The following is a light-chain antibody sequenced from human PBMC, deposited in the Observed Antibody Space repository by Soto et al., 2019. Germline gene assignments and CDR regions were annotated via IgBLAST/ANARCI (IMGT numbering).Light chain of an antibody. Sequence: DIQMTQSPSTLSASVGDRVTITCRASQTINTWFAWYQQKPGKAPKLLIYRASNLVSGVPSRFSGSRSGTEFTSTISSLQPDDFSIYYCQQYETYSGTFGPGTKVDI. CDR3: QQYETYSGT. V-gene: IGKV1-5*03. CDR1: QTINTW. J-gene: IGKJ3*01. CDR2: RAS.